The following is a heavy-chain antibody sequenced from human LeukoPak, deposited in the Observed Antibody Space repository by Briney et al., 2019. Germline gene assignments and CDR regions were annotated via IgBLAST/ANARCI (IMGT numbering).Heavy chain of an antibody. CDR3: ARGLNSSGY. CDR2: INHSGST. D-gene: IGHD6-19*01. J-gene: IGHJ4*02. Sequence: GSLRLSCAASGFTFSSYSMNWVRQPPGKGLEWIGEINHSGSTNYNPSLKSRVTISVDTSKNQFSLKLSSVTAADTAVYYCARGLNSSGYWGQGTLVTVSS. CDR1: GFTFSSYS. V-gene: IGHV4-34*01.